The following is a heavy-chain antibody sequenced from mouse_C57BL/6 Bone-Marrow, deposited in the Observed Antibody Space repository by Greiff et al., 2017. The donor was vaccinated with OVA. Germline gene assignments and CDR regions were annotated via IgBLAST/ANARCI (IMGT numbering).Heavy chain of an antibody. V-gene: IGHV1-64*01. CDR1: GYTFTSYW. Sequence: QVQLQQPGAELVKPGASVKLSCKASGYTFTSYWMHWVKQRPGQGLEWIGMIHPNSGSTNYNEKFKSKATLTVDKSSSTAYMLLRSPSSEDSAVDYGASRSYFDYWGQGTTLTVSS. J-gene: IGHJ2*01. CDR3: ASRSYFDY. CDR2: IHPNSGST.